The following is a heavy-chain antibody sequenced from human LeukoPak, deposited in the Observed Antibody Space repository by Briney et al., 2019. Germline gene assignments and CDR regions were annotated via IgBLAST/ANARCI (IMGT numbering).Heavy chain of an antibody. CDR1: GFTFSSYG. Sequence: GGSLRLSCVASGFTFSSYGMHWVRQAPGKGLEWVAFIRYDGSNKIYTDSVKGRFTTSRDNPKNTLYLQMNSLRAEDTAVYYCAKGNSDFDYWGQGTLVTVSS. J-gene: IGHJ4*02. CDR3: AKGNSDFDY. CDR2: IRYDGSNK. V-gene: IGHV3-30*02. D-gene: IGHD1-7*01.